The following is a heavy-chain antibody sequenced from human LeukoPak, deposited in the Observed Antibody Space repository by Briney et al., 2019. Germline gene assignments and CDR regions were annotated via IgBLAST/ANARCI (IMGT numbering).Heavy chain of an antibody. D-gene: IGHD3-9*01. CDR1: GFTFSSYS. CDR2: ISSSSSYI. J-gene: IGHJ4*02. Sequence: GGSLRLSCAASGFTFSSYSMNWVREAPGKGLGWVSSISSSSSYIYYAGSVKGRFTISRDNAKNSLYLQMNSLRAEDTAVYYCTRGEAYYAILTGYYASDYWGQGTLVTVSS. CDR3: TRGEAYYAILTGYYASDY. V-gene: IGHV3-21*04.